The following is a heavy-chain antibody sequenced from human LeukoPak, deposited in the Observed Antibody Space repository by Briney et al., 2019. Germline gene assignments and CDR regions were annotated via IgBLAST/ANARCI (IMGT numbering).Heavy chain of an antibody. V-gene: IGHV3-33*08. Sequence: GGSLRLSCAASGFTFSSYGMHWVRQAPGKGLEWVAVIWYGGSNKYYADSVKGRFTISRDNSKNTLYLQMNSLRAEDTAVYYCARSKWSWYFDYWGQGTLVTVSS. CDR2: IWYGGSNK. J-gene: IGHJ4*02. CDR1: GFTFSSYG. CDR3: ARSKWSWYFDY. D-gene: IGHD1-26*01.